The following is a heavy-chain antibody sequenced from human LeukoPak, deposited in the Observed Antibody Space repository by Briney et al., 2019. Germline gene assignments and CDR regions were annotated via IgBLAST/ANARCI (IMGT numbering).Heavy chain of an antibody. CDR3: ARRWPRYFDAFDI. CDR2: IKSDGSST. D-gene: IGHD5-24*01. Sequence: GGSLRLSCAASGFTFSNYWMHWVRQAPGKGLVWVSRIKSDGSSTNYADSVKGRFTIPRDNAKNTLFLQMNSLRVEDTAVYYCARRWPRYFDAFDIWGQGTMVTVSS. V-gene: IGHV3-74*01. J-gene: IGHJ3*02. CDR1: GFTFSNYW.